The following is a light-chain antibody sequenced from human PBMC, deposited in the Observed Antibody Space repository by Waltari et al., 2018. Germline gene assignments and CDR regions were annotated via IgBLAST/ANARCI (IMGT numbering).Light chain of an antibody. V-gene: IGLV3-1*01. J-gene: IGLJ2*01. Sequence: SFELTQSPSVSVSLGQPATITCAGDKLGSIYFSWYKQKPGQSPVLVVYQDNRRPSWIPERFSGSNSGSTATLIISGTQAMDEADYYCQAWDSTTAVFGGGTKLTVL. CDR1: KLGSIY. CDR3: QAWDSTTAV. CDR2: QDN.